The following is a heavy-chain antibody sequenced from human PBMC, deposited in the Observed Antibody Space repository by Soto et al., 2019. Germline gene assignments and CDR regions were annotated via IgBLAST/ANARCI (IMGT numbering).Heavy chain of an antibody. Sequence: EVQLVETGGGLIQPGGSVRLSCAASGLTVRFNYMSWVRQAPGKGLEWVSVIYTSGTTYYADSVKGRFTISRDNSENTLYLQMNRLRAEDTAVYYCARDPGWHYGMDVWGQGTTVTVFS. V-gene: IGHV3-53*02. CDR2: IYTSGTT. D-gene: IGHD6-19*01. J-gene: IGHJ6*02. CDR3: ARDPGWHYGMDV. CDR1: GLTVRFNY.